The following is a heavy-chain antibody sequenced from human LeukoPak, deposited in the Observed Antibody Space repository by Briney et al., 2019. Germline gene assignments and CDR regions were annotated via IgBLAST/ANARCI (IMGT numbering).Heavy chain of an antibody. V-gene: IGHV4-31*03. Sequence: SQTLSLTCTVSGGSISSGDYYWSWIRQPPGKGLEWIGYIYYSGSTYYNPSLKSRLTISVDTSKSQFSLRLSSVTAADTAVYYCARRRDRGYDFDYWGQATLVTVSS. D-gene: IGHD5-12*01. CDR1: GGSISSGDYY. J-gene: IGHJ4*02. CDR2: IYYSGST. CDR3: ARRRDRGYDFDY.